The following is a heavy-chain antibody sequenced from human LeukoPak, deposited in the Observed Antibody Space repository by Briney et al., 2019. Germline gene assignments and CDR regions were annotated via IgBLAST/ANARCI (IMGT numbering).Heavy chain of an antibody. CDR3: ARRTTYDAFDL. J-gene: IGHJ3*01. Sequence: ASVKVSCKASGFTFTSSDFNWVRQATGQWLEWMGWMNANSGNTGYAQKFQDRVTMTRNTSITTAYMELSSLRSDDTAVYYCARRTTYDAFDLWGQGTMVTVSS. V-gene: IGHV1-8*01. CDR2: MNANSGNT. D-gene: IGHD1-14*01. CDR1: GFTFTSSD.